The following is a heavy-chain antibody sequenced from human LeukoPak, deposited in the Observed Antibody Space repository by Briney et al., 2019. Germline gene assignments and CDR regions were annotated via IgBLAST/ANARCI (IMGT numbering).Heavy chain of an antibody. CDR1: GFTFSSSS. CDR3: ARGILGLYYFDY. J-gene: IGHJ4*02. Sequence: GGSLRLSCAASGFTFSSSSMNWVRQAPEKGLEWVSYISTSGGTIYYADSVKGRFTISRDNAKNSLYLQMDSLRAEDTAVYYCARGILGLYYFDYWGQGTLVTVSS. V-gene: IGHV3-48*01. CDR2: ISTSGGTI.